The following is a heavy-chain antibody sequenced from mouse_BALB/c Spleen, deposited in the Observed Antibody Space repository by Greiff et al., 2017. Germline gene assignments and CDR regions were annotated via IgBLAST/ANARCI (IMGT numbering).Heavy chain of an antibody. J-gene: IGHJ2*01. Sequence: EVQLVESGGGLVQPGGSRKLSCAASGFTFSSFGMHWVRQAPEKGLEWVAYISSGSSTIYYADTVKGRFTISRDNPKNTLFLQMTSLRSEDTAMYYCAREYDGFDYWGQGTTLTVSS. CDR3: AREYDGFDY. D-gene: IGHD2-14*01. CDR1: GFTFSSFG. V-gene: IGHV5-17*02. CDR2: ISSGSSTI.